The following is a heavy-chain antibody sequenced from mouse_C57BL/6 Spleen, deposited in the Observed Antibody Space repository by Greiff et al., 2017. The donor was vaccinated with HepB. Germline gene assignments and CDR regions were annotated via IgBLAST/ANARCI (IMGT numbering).Heavy chain of an antibody. Sequence: EVQLQQSGPVLVKPGASVKMSCKASGYTFTDYYMNWVKQSHGKSLEWIGVINPYNGGTSYNQKFKGKATLTVDKSSSTAYMELNSLTSEDSVVYYCARGMNGNYYYYAMDYWGQGTSVTVSS. CDR2: INPYNGGT. D-gene: IGHD2-1*01. J-gene: IGHJ4*01. CDR3: ARGMNGNYYYYAMDY. CDR1: GYTFTDYY. V-gene: IGHV1-19*01.